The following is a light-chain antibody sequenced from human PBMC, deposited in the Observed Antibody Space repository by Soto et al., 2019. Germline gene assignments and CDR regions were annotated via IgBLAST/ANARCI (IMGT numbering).Light chain of an antibody. CDR3: QQYYSSPWM. CDR1: QSVLYSSNNNNY. Sequence: DIVMTQSPDSLAVSLGERATINCKSSQSVLYSSNNNNYLAWYQQKPGQSPKVVIYWASIRESGVPDRFSGSGSGTHFTLPISSLQPADVAVYCCQQYYSSPWMFGQGTKVEI. J-gene: IGKJ1*01. CDR2: WAS. V-gene: IGKV4-1*01.